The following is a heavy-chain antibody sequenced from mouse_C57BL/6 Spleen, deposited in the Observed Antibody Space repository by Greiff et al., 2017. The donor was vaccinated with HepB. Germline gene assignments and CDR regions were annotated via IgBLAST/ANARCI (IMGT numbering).Heavy chain of an antibody. J-gene: IGHJ4*01. D-gene: IGHD3-2*02. CDR1: GYTFTSYW. V-gene: IGHV1-72*01. CDR3: ARGGGNSSGYDYAMDY. CDR2: IDPNSGGT. Sequence: QVQLQQPGAELVKPGASVKLSCKASGYTFTSYWMHWVKQRPGRGLEWIGRIDPNSGGTKYNEKFKSKATLTADKPSSTAYMQLSSLTSEDSAVYYCARGGGNSSGYDYAMDYWGQGTSVTVSS.